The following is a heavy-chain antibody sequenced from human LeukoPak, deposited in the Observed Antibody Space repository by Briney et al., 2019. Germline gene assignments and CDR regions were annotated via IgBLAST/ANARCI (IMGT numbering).Heavy chain of an antibody. CDR1: GYIFISYD. CDR3: ARGPSGSDY. V-gene: IGHV1-2*06. D-gene: IGHD3-10*01. CDR2: INPSSGGT. J-gene: IGHJ4*02. Sequence: ASVKVSCKASGYIFISYDISWVRQAPGQGLEWMGRINPSSGGTNYAQKFQGRVTMTRDTSINTAYMALSSLRSDDTAVYYCARGPSGSDYWGQGTLVTVSS.